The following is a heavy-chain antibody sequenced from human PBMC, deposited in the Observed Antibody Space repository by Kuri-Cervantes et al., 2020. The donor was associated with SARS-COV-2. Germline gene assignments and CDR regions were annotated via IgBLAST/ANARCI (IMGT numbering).Heavy chain of an antibody. Sequence: GGSLRLSCAASGVTFDDYAMHWVRQAPGKGLEWVSLISWDGGSTYYADSVKGRFTISRDNAKNSLYLQMNSLRAEDTAVYYCARDQDDYVWGSYNYFDYWGQGTLVTVSS. CDR2: ISWDGGST. CDR1: GVTFDDYA. V-gene: IGHV3-43D*03. D-gene: IGHD3-16*01. CDR3: ARDQDDYVWGSYNYFDY. J-gene: IGHJ4*02.